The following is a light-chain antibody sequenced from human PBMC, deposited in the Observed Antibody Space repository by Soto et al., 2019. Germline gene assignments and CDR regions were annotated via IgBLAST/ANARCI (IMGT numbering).Light chain of an antibody. CDR2: GVS. V-gene: IGLV2-14*01. CDR3: SSFTTSSTWV. Sequence: QSVLTQPASVSGSPGQSITISCTGTITDIGAYNYVSWYQQHPGKAPKLLIYGVSSRPSGVSNRFSGSKSGNTASLTISGLQTEDEADYYCSSFTTSSTWVFGGGTKLTVL. CDR1: ITDIGAYNY. J-gene: IGLJ3*02.